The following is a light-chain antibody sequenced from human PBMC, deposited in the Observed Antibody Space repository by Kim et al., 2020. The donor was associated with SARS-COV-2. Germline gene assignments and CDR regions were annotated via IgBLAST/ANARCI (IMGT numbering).Light chain of an antibody. CDR1: QSISSW. CDR2: KAS. J-gene: IGKJ1*01. V-gene: IGKV1-5*03. CDR3: QRYNSYWT. Sequence: TAAVGDRVTITCRASQSISSWLAWYQQKPGKAPKLMIDKASSLESGVPSRFSGSGYGTEVTLTISSLQADDFATYYCQRYNSYWTFGQGTKVEIK.